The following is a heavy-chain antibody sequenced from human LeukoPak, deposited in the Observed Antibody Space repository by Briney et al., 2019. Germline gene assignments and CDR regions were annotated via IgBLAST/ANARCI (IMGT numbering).Heavy chain of an antibody. CDR1: GFSFSSYS. V-gene: IGHV3-48*01. CDR2: ITSSSSKTI. J-gene: IGHJ4*02. CDR3: AKALGPAMVRGVIDY. Sequence: GGSLRLSCAASGFSFSSYSMNWVRQAPGKGLEWVSYITSSSSKTIYYADSVKGRFTISRDNAKNSLSLQMNSLRAEDTAVYYCAKALGPAMVRGVIDYWGQGTLVTVSS. D-gene: IGHD3-10*01.